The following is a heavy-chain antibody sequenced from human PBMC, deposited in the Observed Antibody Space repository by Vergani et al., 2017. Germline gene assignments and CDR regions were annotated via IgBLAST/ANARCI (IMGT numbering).Heavy chain of an antibody. CDR1: GFTFRKYA. CDR2: ISGDGSRT. J-gene: IGHJ4*02. Sequence: EVQLLESGGGLVQPGGSLRLSCAASGFTFRKYAMSWVRQAPGKGLEWVSGISGDGSRTFYADSVKGRFTISRDNSKKAVYVKMNSLRGDDTAVYYCAKGSGDGDYFDYWGQGTLVSVSS. CDR3: AKGSGDGDYFDY. D-gene: IGHD1-26*01. V-gene: IGHV3-23*01.